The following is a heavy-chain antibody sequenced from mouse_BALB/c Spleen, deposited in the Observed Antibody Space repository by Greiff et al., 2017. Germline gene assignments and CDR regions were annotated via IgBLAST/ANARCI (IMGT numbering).Heavy chain of an antibody. J-gene: IGHJ3*01. CDR2: INPSNGRT. CDR3: ARYYYGSSIAY. D-gene: IGHD1-1*01. V-gene: IGHV1S81*02. Sequence: QVQLQQPGAELVKPGASVKLSCKASGHTFTSYWMHWVKQRPGQGLEWIGEINPSNGRTNYNEKFKSKATLTVDKSSSTAYMQLSSLTSEDSAVYYCARYYYGSSIAYWGQGTLVTVSA. CDR1: GHTFTSYW.